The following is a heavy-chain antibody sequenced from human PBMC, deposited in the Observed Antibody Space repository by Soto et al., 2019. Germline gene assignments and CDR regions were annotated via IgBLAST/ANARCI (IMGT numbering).Heavy chain of an antibody. J-gene: IGHJ4*02. D-gene: IGHD3-10*01. V-gene: IGHV1-69*02. CDR1: GDTFSFYT. Sequence: QVQLVQSGAELKKPGSSVKVSCKASGDTFSFYTINWVRQAPGLGLEWMGRVNPILSMSNYAQKFQGRVTMTADKSTSSTYMYLRSLRSEDTTLFYRAPSHGSGYRAFDYWGQGALGTVSS. CDR2: VNPILSMS. CDR3: APSHGSGYRAFDY.